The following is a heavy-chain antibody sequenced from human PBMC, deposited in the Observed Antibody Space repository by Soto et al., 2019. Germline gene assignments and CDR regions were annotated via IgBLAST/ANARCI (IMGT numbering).Heavy chain of an antibody. CDR2: FYYSGST. CDR3: ARSGGRY. Sequence: PSGTPSPPRTVSCGPINSYYWSRIRQPPGKGLERVGDFYYSGSTTDDPSLKSRVTISVATSKKQSSLKLSSVTAADTAVYYCARSGGRYWGQGTLVTVSS. J-gene: IGHJ4*02. CDR1: CGPINSYY. D-gene: IGHD2-8*02. V-gene: IGHV4-59*01.